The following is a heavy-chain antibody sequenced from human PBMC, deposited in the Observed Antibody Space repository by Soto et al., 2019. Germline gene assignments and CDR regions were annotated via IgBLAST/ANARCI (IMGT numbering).Heavy chain of an antibody. V-gene: IGHV6-1*01. CDR2: TYFRSKWYN. CDR1: GDSISSNTDS. J-gene: IGHJ5*02. CDR3: AKGDNLGPKTGYAFDP. D-gene: IGHD5-12*01. Sequence: SQTLSLTCAISGDSISSNTDSCNFIIQSPSLVLEWLGRTYFRSKWYNDYAVSVKSRIIINPDTSNNQFSLQLNSVTPEDTAVYFCAKGDNLGPKTGYAFDPWGQGIMVTVSS.